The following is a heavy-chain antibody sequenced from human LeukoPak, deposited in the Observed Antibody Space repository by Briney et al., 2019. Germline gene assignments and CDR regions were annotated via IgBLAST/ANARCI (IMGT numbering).Heavy chain of an antibody. Sequence: GGSLRLSCAASGFSFSNYWMHWVRQAPGKGLVWVSRINSDGTNIRYADSVKGRFTISRDNAKNTLYLQMNSLRAEDTAVYYCARGPSGYHNTGGQGTLVTVSS. CDR1: GFSFSNYW. V-gene: IGHV3-74*01. CDR2: INSDGTNI. CDR3: ARGPSGYHNT. J-gene: IGHJ4*02. D-gene: IGHD5-12*01.